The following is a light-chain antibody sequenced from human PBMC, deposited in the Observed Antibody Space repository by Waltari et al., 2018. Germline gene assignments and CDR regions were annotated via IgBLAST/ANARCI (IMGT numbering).Light chain of an antibody. CDR1: QSLLHSNGYNY. J-gene: IGKJ4*01. CDR2: LGS. CDR3: MQALQIPLT. V-gene: IGKV2-28*01. Sequence: IVMSKSPLSLPVTPGEPASTSYRSSQSLLHSNGYNYLDWYLQKPGQSPQVLIYLGSNRASGVPDRFSGSGSGTDFTLKISRVEAEDVGVYYCMQALQIPLTVGGGTKVEIK.